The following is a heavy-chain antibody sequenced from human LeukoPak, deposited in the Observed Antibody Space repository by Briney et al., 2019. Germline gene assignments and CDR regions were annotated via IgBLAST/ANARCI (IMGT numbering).Heavy chain of an antibody. D-gene: IGHD3-3*01. J-gene: IGHJ6*02. V-gene: IGHV1-18*01. Sequence: EASVKVSCKASGYTFTSYGISWVRQAPGQGLEGMGWISAYNGNTNYAQKLQGRVTITTDTSTSTAYMELRSLRSDDTAVYYCARVGITTYDYYYYYGMDVWGQGTTVTVSS. CDR1: GYTFTSYG. CDR3: ARVGITTYDYYYYYGMDV. CDR2: ISAYNGNT.